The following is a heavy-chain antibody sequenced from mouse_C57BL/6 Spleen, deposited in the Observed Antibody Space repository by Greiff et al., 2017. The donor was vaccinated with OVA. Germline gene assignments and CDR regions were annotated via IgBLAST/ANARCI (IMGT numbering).Heavy chain of an antibody. CDR2: IYPRSGYT. Sequence: VQLQQSGAELVKPGASVKLSCKASGYTFTSYWMHWVKQRPGQGLEWIGYIYPRSGYTKYNQKFKDKATLTADKASSTDYMQLSSLTYEDSAGYYCARSYSNYVDYWGQGTTLTVSS. CDR1: GYTFTSYW. CDR3: ARSYSNYVDY. J-gene: IGHJ2*01. D-gene: IGHD2-5*01. V-gene: IGHV1-7*01.